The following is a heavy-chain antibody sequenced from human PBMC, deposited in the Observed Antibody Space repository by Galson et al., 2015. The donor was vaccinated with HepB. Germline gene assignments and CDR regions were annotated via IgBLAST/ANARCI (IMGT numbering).Heavy chain of an antibody. J-gene: IGHJ5*02. CDR2: IIPILGIA. Sequence: SVKVSCKASGGTFSRYAISWVRQAPGQGLEWMGGIIPILGIANYAQKFQGRVTITADKSTSTAYMELSSLRSEDTAVYYCARGRTTVTPFNWFDPWGQGTLVTVSS. CDR3: ARGRTTVTPFNWFDP. CDR1: GGTFSRYA. D-gene: IGHD4-17*01. V-gene: IGHV1-69*10.